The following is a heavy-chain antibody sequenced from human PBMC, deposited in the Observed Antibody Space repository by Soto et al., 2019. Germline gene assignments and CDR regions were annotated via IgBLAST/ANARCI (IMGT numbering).Heavy chain of an antibody. CDR1: GYTFTSYG. CDR2: ISAYNGNT. CDR3: ARDKATGTTGSWFDP. Sequence: QVQLVQSGAEVKKPGASVKVSCKASGYTFTSYGISWVRQAPGQGLEWMGWISAYNGNTNYAQKLQGRVTMTTDTAXSTADMELRSLRSDDTAVYYCARDKATGTTGSWFDPWGQGTLVTVSS. V-gene: IGHV1-18*01. J-gene: IGHJ5*02. D-gene: IGHD1-1*01.